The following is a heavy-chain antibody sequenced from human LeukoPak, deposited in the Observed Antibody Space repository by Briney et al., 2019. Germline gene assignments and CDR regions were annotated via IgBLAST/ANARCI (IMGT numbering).Heavy chain of an antibody. D-gene: IGHD1-26*01. CDR3: ARGRRAVGARRAFDI. CDR1: GYTFTGYY. J-gene: IGHJ3*02. Sequence: ASVTVSCKASGYTFTGYYMHWVRQAPGQGLEWMGWINPNSGGTNYAQKFQGRVTMTRDTSISTAYMELSRLRSDDTAVYYCARGRRAVGARRAFDIWGQGTMVTVSS. CDR2: INPNSGGT. V-gene: IGHV1-2*02.